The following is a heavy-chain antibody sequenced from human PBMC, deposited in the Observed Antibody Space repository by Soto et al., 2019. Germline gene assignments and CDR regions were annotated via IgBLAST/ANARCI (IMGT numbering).Heavy chain of an antibody. CDR2: ISSSSSTI. CDR3: AREWNPLNWFDP. Sequence: EVQLVESGGGLVQPGGSLRLSCAASGFTFSSYSMNWVRQAPGKGLEWVSYISSSSSTIYYADSVKGRFTISRDNAKYSLYLQMNSLRDEDTAVYYCAREWNPLNWFDPWGQGTLVTVSS. D-gene: IGHD1-1*01. J-gene: IGHJ5*02. CDR1: GFTFSSYS. V-gene: IGHV3-48*02.